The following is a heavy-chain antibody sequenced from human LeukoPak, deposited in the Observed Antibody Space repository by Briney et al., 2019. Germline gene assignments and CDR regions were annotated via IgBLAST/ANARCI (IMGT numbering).Heavy chain of an antibody. CDR3: ARVGELGNWFDP. CDR1: GYTFTGYY. Sequence: ASVKVSCKASGYTFTGYYMHWVRQAPGQGLEWMGIINPSGGSTSYAQKFQGRVTMTRDMSTSTVYMELSSLRSEDTAVYYCARVGELGNWFDPWGQGTLVTVSS. D-gene: IGHD7-27*01. V-gene: IGHV1-46*01. J-gene: IGHJ5*02. CDR2: INPSGGST.